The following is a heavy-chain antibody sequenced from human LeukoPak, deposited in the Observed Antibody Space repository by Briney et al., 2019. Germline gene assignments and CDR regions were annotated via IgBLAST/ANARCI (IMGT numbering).Heavy chain of an antibody. CDR1: GDSITSSSYY. J-gene: IGHJ4*02. V-gene: IGHV4-39*07. D-gene: IGHD4-17*01. CDR2: MYYTGTI. CDR3: ARDSDYGDYVWNY. Sequence: SETLSLTCTVSGDSITSSSYYWGWIRQPPGKGLEWIGTMYYTGTIYYNPSLKSRVTISVDTSKNQFSLKLSSVTAADTAVYYCARDSDYGDYVWNYWGQGTLVTVSS.